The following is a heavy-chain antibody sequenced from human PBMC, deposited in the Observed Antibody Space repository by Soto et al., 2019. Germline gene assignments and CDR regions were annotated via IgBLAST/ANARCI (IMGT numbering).Heavy chain of an antibody. V-gene: IGHV3-48*02. CDR2: ITSSSDTI. CDR3: ARDGKGAAYTHGPYYFDY. J-gene: IGHJ4*02. CDR1: GFTFSSFH. Sequence: PGGSLRLSCAASGFTFSSFHMNWVRQAPGRGLEWVAYITSSSDTIYYSDSVKGRFTISRDNGKNSLFLQMNSLRDEDTAVYYCARDGKGAAYTHGPYYFDYWGQGALVTVSS. D-gene: IGHD1-1*01.